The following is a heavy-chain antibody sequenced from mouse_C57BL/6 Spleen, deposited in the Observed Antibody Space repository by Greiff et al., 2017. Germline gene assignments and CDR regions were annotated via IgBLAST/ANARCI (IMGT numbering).Heavy chain of an antibody. J-gene: IGHJ1*03. V-gene: IGHV1-81*01. CDR1: GYTFTSYG. Sequence: QVQLKQSGAELARPGASVKLSCKASGYTFTSYGISWVKQRTGQGLEWIGEIYPRSGNTYYNEKFKGKATLTADKSSSTAYMELRSLTSEDSAVYFCARSEGAKGYFDVWGTGTTVTVSS. CDR2: IYPRSGNT. CDR3: ARSEGAKGYFDV.